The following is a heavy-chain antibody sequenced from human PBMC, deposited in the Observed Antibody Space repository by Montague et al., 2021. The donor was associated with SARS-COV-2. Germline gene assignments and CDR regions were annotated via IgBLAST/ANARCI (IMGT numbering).Heavy chain of an antibody. V-gene: IGHV2-70*11. CDR2: IDWDDDK. J-gene: IGHJ6*02. CDR1: GFSLSTSGMC. CDR3: ARRTYDILTGYDCGMDV. D-gene: IGHD3-9*01. Sequence: PALVKPTQTLTLTCTFSGFSLSTSGMCVSWIRQPPGKALEWLARIDWDDDKYYSTSLKTRLTISKDTSKNQVVLTVTNMDPVDTATYYCARRTYDILTGYDCGMDVWGQGTTVTVSS.